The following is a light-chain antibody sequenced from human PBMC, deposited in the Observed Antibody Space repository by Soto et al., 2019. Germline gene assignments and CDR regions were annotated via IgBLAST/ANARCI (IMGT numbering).Light chain of an antibody. J-gene: IGKJ1*01. CDR3: QQYGGSPRT. Sequence: EIVLTQSPGTLSLSPGERATLSCTASQSVSSNYLAWYQQKPGQAPRLLIYGASSRATGIPDRFSGSGSGTDFALAIGRLEPEDFAVYYCQQYGGSPRTFGQGTEVEI. CDR1: QSVSSNY. V-gene: IGKV3-20*01. CDR2: GAS.